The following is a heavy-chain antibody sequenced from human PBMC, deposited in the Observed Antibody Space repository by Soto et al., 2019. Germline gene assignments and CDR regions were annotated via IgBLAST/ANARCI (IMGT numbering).Heavy chain of an antibody. CDR3: ARDGVTIFGVVNRPYYYHGMDV. CDR2: ISAYNGNT. V-gene: IGHV1-18*01. Sequence: ASVKVSCKASGYTFTSYGISWVRQAPGQGLEWMGWISAYNGNTNYAQKLQGRVTMTTDTSTSTAYMELRSLRSDDTAVYYCARDGVTIFGVVNRPYYYHGMDVWGQGTTVTVSS. J-gene: IGHJ6*02. CDR1: GYTFTSYG. D-gene: IGHD3-3*01.